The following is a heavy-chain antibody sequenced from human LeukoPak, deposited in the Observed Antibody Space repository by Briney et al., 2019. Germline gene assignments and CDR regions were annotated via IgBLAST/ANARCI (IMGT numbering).Heavy chain of an antibody. D-gene: IGHD2-21*01. CDR2: KYNGGGT. V-gene: IGHV4-38-2*02. CDR3: ARDVQGSDDDGPIYLQD. CDR1: GYSISSASY. J-gene: IGHJ1*01. Sequence: PSETLSLTCAVSGYSISSASYWGLLRHPPRKVLGGMAIKYNGGGTHYNPSLKRRTTISLDTSKNQLSLNLSSVNAAATAVYYFARDVQGSDDDGPIYLQDWGQGTLVIVSS.